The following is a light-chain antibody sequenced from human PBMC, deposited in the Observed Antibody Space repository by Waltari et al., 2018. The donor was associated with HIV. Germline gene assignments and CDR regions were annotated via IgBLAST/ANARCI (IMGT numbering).Light chain of an antibody. J-gene: IGKJ1*01. CDR2: KTS. CDR1: QGLSDW. CDR3: QHYHLFSWT. V-gene: IGKV1-5*03. Sequence: DIQMTQSPSTLSASVGARVTITCRASQGLSDWLAWYQQRPGKAPKLLIYKTSRLESGVPSRFSGSGSGTEFALTISSLQPDDFATYYCQHYHLFSWTFGQGTKV.